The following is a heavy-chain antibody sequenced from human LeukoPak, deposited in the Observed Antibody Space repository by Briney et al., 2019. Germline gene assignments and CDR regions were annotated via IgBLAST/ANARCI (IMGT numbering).Heavy chain of an antibody. J-gene: IGHJ4*02. CDR3: ARDDNWGFDY. CDR1: GFTFSTFA. V-gene: IGHV3-48*04. Sequence: GGSLRLSCAASGFTFSTFAMTWVRQAPGKGLEWVSYISSSGSTIYYADSVKGRFTISRDNAKNSLYLQMNSLRAEDTAFYYCARDDNWGFDYWGQGALVTVSS. CDR2: ISSSGSTI. D-gene: IGHD7-27*01.